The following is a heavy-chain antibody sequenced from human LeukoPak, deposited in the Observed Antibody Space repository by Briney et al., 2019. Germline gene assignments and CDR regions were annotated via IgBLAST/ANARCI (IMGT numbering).Heavy chain of an antibody. CDR2: IYYSGST. V-gene: IGHV4-59*12. CDR1: GGSISSYY. J-gene: IGHJ4*02. Sequence: KPSETLSLTRTVSGGSISSYYWSWIWQPPGKRLEWIGYIYYSGSTNYNPSLKSRVTISVDTSKNQFSLKLSSVTAADTAVYYCARSVLGLGYCSGGSCYRAWFDYWGQGTLVTVSS. CDR3: ARSVLGLGYCSGGSCYRAWFDY. D-gene: IGHD2-15*01.